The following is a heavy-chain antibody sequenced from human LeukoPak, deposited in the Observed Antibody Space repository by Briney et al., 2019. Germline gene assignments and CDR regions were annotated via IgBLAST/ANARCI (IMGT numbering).Heavy chain of an antibody. J-gene: IGHJ4*02. Sequence: GGSLRLSCAASGFTFSSYWMHWVRQAPGKGLVWVSRINSDGSSTSYADSVKGRFTISRDNAKNTLYLQMNSLRAEDTAVYYCARTYYYGPGNDYWGQGTLVTVSS. CDR3: ARTYYYGPGNDY. V-gene: IGHV3-74*01. D-gene: IGHD3-10*01. CDR2: INSDGSST. CDR1: GFTFSSYW.